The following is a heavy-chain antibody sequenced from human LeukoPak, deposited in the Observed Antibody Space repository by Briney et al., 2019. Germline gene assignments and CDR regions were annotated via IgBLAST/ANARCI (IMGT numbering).Heavy chain of an antibody. CDR2: ISSSGSPI. Sequence: KPGGSLRLSCAASGFTFSDYYMNWIRQAPGKGLEWVAYISSSGSPIYYADSVKGRFTISRDNAKNSLFLQMNSLRVEDTAVYYCARDPGGSYSAHHYIDYWGQGTLVTVSS. CDR3: ARDPGGSYSAHHYIDY. V-gene: IGHV3-11*01. D-gene: IGHD1-26*01. CDR1: GFTFSDYY. J-gene: IGHJ4*02.